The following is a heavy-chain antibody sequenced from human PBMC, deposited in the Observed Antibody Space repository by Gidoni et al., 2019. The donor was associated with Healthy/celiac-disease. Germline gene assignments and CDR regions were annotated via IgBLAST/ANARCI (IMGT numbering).Heavy chain of an antibody. J-gene: IGHJ2*01. CDR3: ARAPSDYDIIGYFDL. CDR1: GGSISSGGYS. V-gene: IGHV4-30-2*01. Sequence: QLQLQESGSGLVKPSQTLSLTCAVSGGSISSGGYSWSWIRQPPGKGLEWIGYIYHSGSTYYNPSRKRRVTRSVDRSKNQFSLKLSYVTAADTAVYYCARAPSDYDIIGYFDLWGRGTLVTVSS. CDR2: IYHSGST. D-gene: IGHD3-9*01.